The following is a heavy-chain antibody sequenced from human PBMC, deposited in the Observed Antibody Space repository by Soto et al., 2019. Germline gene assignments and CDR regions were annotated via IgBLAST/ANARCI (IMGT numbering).Heavy chain of an antibody. D-gene: IGHD2-15*01. Sequence: SETLSLTCAVYGGSFSGYYWSWNRQPPGKGLEWIGEINHSGSTNYNPSLKSRVTISVDTSKNQFSLKLSSVTAADTAVYYCARVRRPISIPYCSGGSCYSRYYYYMDVWGKGTTVTVSS. CDR3: ARVRRPISIPYCSGGSCYSRYYYYMDV. J-gene: IGHJ6*03. CDR1: GGSFSGYY. V-gene: IGHV4-34*01. CDR2: INHSGST.